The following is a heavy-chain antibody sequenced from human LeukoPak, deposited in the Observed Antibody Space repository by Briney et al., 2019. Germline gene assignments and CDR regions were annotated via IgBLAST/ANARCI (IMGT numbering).Heavy chain of an antibody. Sequence: SETLSLTCAVYGGSFSGYYWSWIRQPPGKGLEWIGEINHSGSTNYNPSLKSRITISADTSKNQFSLKLSSVTAADTAVYYCARGHRKYYYDSSGYAFDYWGQGTLVTVSS. CDR2: INHSGST. CDR1: GGSFSGYY. D-gene: IGHD3-22*01. CDR3: ARGHRKYYYDSSGYAFDY. V-gene: IGHV4-34*01. J-gene: IGHJ4*02.